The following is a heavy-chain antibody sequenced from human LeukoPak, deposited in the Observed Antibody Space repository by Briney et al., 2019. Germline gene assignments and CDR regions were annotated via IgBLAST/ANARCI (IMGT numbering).Heavy chain of an antibody. V-gene: IGHV1-2*02. CDR3: ARAVTMIVVASISY. CDR2: INPNSGGT. Sequence: ASVKVSCKASGYTFTGYYMHWVRKAPGQVLEWMGWINPNSGGTNYAQKFQGRVTMTRDTSISTAYMELSRLRSDDTAVYYCARAVTMIVVASISYWGQGTLVTVSS. CDR1: GYTFTGYY. J-gene: IGHJ4*02. D-gene: IGHD3-22*01.